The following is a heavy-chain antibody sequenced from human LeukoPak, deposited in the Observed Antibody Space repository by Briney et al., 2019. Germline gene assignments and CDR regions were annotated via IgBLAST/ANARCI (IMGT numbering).Heavy chain of an antibody. J-gene: IGHJ6*03. Sequence: PSETLSLTCTVYGGSFSGYYWSWIRQPPGKGLEWIGEINHSGSTNYNPSLKSRGTISVDTSKNQFSLKLSSVTAADTAVYYCARVKGIAAAGWCYYFYYMDVWGKGTTVTVSS. CDR3: ARVKGIAAAGWCYYFYYMDV. CDR2: INHSGST. D-gene: IGHD6-13*01. V-gene: IGHV4-34*01. CDR1: GGSFSGYY.